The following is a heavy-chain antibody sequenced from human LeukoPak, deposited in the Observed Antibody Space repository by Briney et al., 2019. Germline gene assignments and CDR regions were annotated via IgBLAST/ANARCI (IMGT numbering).Heavy chain of an antibody. Sequence: PGGSLRLSCAASGFTVSDNYVTWVRQAPGKGLEWVSAISGSGGNTYYADSVKGRFTISRDNSKNTLCLQMNSLRAEDTAVYYCAKDHSGFSSNWYYFDYWGQGTLVTVSS. D-gene: IGHD6-13*01. CDR2: ISGSGGNT. CDR3: AKDHSGFSSNWYYFDY. J-gene: IGHJ4*02. CDR1: GFTVSDNY. V-gene: IGHV3-23*01.